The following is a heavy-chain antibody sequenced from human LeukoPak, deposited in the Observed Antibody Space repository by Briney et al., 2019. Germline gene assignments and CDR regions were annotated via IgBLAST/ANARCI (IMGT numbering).Heavy chain of an antibody. J-gene: IGHJ5*02. CDR2: INAGNGNT. Sequence: EASVKVSCKASGYTFTSYAMHWVRQAPGQRLEWMGWINAGNGNTKYSQKFQGRVTITRDTSASTAYMELSSLRSEDTAVYYCARSRRELPVNWFDPWGQGTMVTVSS. CDR1: GYTFTSYA. D-gene: IGHD3-10*01. CDR3: ARSRRELPVNWFDP. V-gene: IGHV1-3*01.